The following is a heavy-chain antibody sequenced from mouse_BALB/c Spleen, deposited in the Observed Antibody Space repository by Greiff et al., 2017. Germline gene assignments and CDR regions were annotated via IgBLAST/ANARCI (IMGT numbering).Heavy chain of an antibody. J-gene: IGHJ4*01. CDR3: GKNYGNYVYAMDY. CDR2: INPYNGDT. Sequence: VHVKQSGPELVKPGASVKISCKASGYSFTGYFMNWVKQSHGKSLEWIGRINPYNGDTFYNQKFKGKATLTVDKSSSTAHMELLSLTSEDSAVYYCGKNYGNYVYAMDYWGQGTSVTVSS. V-gene: IGHV1-37*01. D-gene: IGHD2-1*01. CDR1: GYSFTGYF.